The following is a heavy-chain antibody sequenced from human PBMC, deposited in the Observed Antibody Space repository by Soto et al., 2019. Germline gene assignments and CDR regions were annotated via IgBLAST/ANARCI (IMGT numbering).Heavy chain of an antibody. CDR1: GVTFSNYT. V-gene: IGHV3-21*01. D-gene: IGHD6-19*01. CDR3: ARDLKVAGTNSFYYYGMDV. CDR2: ISRSSRNI. J-gene: IGHJ6*02. Sequence: EVQLVGSGGGRVKPGGSLRLSCTDSGVTFSNYTMNWVRQAPGKGLEWVSSISRSSRNIYYADSVKGRFTISRDNAKNALYLQMNSLRAEDTAVYYCARDLKVAGTNSFYYYGMDVWGQGTTVTVSS.